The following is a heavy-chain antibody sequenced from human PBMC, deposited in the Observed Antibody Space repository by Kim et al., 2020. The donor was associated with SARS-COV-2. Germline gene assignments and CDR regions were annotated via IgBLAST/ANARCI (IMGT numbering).Heavy chain of an antibody. CDR1: GFTFSSYS. CDR2: ISSSSSYI. CDR3: SKSMVASVAGTFDY. V-gene: IGHV3-21*01. Sequence: GGPLRLSCAASGFTFSSYSMNWVRQAPGKGLEWVSSISSSSSYIYYADSVKGRFTISRDNAKNSLYLQMNSLRVEDTAVYYCSKSMVASVAGTFDYWGQGTLVTVSS. D-gene: IGHD6-19*01. J-gene: IGHJ4*02.